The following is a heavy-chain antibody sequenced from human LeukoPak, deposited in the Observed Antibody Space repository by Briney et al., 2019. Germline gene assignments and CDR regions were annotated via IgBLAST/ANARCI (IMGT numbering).Heavy chain of an antibody. CDR2: IYPGDSDT. CDR3: ARSGYCSSTSCYAPTYNWFDP. CDR1: GYSFTSYW. V-gene: IGHV5-51*01. J-gene: IGHJ5*02. Sequence: GESLKISCKGSGYSFTSYWIGWVRQMPGKGLGWMGIIYPGDSDTRYSPSFQGQVTISADKSISTAYLQWSSLKASDTAMYYCARSGYCSSTSCYAPTYNWFDPWGQGTLVTVSS. D-gene: IGHD2-2*03.